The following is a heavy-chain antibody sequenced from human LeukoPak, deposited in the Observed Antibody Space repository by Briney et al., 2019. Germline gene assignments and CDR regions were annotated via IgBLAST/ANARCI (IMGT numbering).Heavy chain of an antibody. Sequence: GGSLRLSCAASGVTSSSYWMSWVRQAPGKGLEWVANIKEDGSEKYYVESVKGRFTISRDNAKNSLYLQMNSLRAEDTAVYYCARRSSGWDAFDIWGQGTMVTVSS. J-gene: IGHJ3*02. CDR1: GVTSSSYW. CDR2: IKEDGSEK. CDR3: ARRSSGWDAFDI. V-gene: IGHV3-7*01. D-gene: IGHD6-19*01.